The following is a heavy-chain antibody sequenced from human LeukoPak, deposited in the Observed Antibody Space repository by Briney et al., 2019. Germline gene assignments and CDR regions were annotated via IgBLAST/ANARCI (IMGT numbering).Heavy chain of an antibody. CDR2: IYSGGST. Sequence: PGGSLRLSCAASGFTFDDYGMSWVRQAPGKGLEWVSVIYSGGSTYYADSVKGRFTISRDNSKNTLYLQMNSLRAEDTAVYYCAREWERGFDYWGQGTLVTVSS. V-gene: IGHV3-53*01. J-gene: IGHJ4*02. CDR1: GFTFDDYG. D-gene: IGHD1-26*01. CDR3: AREWERGFDY.